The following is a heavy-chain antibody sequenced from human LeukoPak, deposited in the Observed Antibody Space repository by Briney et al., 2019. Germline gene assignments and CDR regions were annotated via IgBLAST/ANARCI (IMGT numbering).Heavy chain of an antibody. Sequence: PSETLSLTCAVYGGSFSGYYWSWIRQPPGKGLEWIGEINHSGSTNYNPSLKSRVTISVDTSKNQFSQKLSYVTAADTAVYYCARAKDTMVRGVIYYYYYYGMDVWGKGTTVTVSS. D-gene: IGHD3-10*01. V-gene: IGHV4-34*01. CDR3: ARAKDTMVRGVIYYYYYYGMDV. CDR2: INHSGST. J-gene: IGHJ6*04. CDR1: GGSFSGYY.